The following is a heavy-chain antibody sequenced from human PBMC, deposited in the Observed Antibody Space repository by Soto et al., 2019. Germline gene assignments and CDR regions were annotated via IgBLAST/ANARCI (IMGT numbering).Heavy chain of an antibody. CDR2: INHSGST. Sequence: SETLSLTCAVYGGSFSGYYWSWIRQPPGKGLEWIGEINHSGSTNYNPSLKSRVTISVDTSKNQFSLKLSSVTAADTAVYYCASNRYTSNYYYYYGMDVWGQGTTVTVSS. CDR3: ASNRYTSNYYYYYGMDV. V-gene: IGHV4-34*01. J-gene: IGHJ6*02. CDR1: GGSFSGYY. D-gene: IGHD3-16*02.